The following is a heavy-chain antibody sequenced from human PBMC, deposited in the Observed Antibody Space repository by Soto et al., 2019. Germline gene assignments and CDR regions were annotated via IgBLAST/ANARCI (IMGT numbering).Heavy chain of an antibody. V-gene: IGHV3-23*01. D-gene: IGHD3-9*01. CDR3: AEKSSYSAILPGRGGGPFDY. CDR2: ISGSGGST. CDR1: GFTFSSYA. J-gene: IGHJ4*02. Sequence: EVQLLESGGGLVQPGGSLRLSCAASGFTFSSYAMSWVRQAPGKGLEWVSAISGSGGSTYYADSVKGRFTISRDNSKNTLYLQMNSLRAEDTAVYYCAEKSSYSAILPGRGGGPFDYWGQGTLVTVSS.